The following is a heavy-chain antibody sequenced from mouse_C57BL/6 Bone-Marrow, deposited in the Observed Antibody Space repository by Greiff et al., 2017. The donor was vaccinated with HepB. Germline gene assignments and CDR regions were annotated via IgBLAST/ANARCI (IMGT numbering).Heavy chain of an antibody. D-gene: IGHD1-1*01. CDR3: ARNDYGSSHYYAMDY. Sequence: QVQLQQPGTELVKPGASVKLSCKASGYTFTSYWMHWVKQRPGQGLEWIGNINPSNGGTNYNEKFKSKATLTVDKSSSTAYMQLSSLTSEDSAVYYCARNDYGSSHYYAMDYWGQGTSVTVSS. J-gene: IGHJ4*01. CDR2: INPSNGGT. V-gene: IGHV1-53*01. CDR1: GYTFTSYW.